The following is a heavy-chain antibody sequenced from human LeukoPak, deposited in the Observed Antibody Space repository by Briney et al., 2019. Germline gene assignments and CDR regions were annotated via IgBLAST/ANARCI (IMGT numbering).Heavy chain of an antibody. Sequence: GASVKVSCKASGYTFTGYYMHWVRQAPGQGLEWMGRINPNSGGTNYAQKFQGRATMTRDTSISTAYMELSRLRSDDTAVYYCARGRRSIAARRGIWFDPWGQGTLVTVSS. D-gene: IGHD6-6*01. CDR2: INPNSGGT. V-gene: IGHV1-2*06. CDR1: GYTFTGYY. CDR3: ARGRRSIAARRGIWFDP. J-gene: IGHJ5*02.